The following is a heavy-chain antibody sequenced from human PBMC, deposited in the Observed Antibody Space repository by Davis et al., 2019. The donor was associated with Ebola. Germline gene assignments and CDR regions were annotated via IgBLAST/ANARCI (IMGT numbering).Heavy chain of an antibody. V-gene: IGHV1-69*04. J-gene: IGHJ3*02. CDR2: IIPILGIA. Sequence: AASVKVSCKASGYTFPSYAMNWVRQAPGQGLEWMGRIIPILGIANYAQKFQGRVTITADKSTSTAYMELSSLRSEDTAVYYCARGGILGYCSGGSCYSDNIWGQGTMVTVSS. D-gene: IGHD2-15*01. CDR3: ARGGILGYCSGGSCYSDNI. CDR1: GYTFPSYA.